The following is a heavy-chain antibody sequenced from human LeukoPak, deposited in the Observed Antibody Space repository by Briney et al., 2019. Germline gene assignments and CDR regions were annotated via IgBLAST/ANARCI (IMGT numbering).Heavy chain of an antibody. D-gene: IGHD6-13*01. CDR2: IYYSGST. J-gene: IGHJ4*02. CDR3: ATLAARGFDY. V-gene: IGHV4-59*08. Sequence: SETLSLTCTVSGGSISSYYWSWIRQSPGKGLEWIGFIYYSGSTSYNPSLRSRVTISVDTSKNQFSLKLSSVTAADTAVYYCATLAARGFDYWGQGTLVTVSS. CDR1: GGSISSYY.